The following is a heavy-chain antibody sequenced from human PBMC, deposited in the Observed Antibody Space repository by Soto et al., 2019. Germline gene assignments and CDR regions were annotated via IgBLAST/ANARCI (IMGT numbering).Heavy chain of an antibody. CDR1: GVTIIGLG. CDR2: IWYDGSNK. Sequence: VVSLRLSCGASGVTIIGLGVRCVRQAPGKGLEWVAVIWYDGSNKYYADSVKGRFTISRDNSKNTLYLQMNSLRAEDTAVYYCANDWGTYDAFDIWGQGTMVTVS. D-gene: IGHD3-16*01. CDR3: ANDWGTYDAFDI. J-gene: IGHJ3*02. V-gene: IGHV3-33*06.